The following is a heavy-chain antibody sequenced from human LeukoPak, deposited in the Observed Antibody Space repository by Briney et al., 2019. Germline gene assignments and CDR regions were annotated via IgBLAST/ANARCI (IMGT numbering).Heavy chain of an antibody. V-gene: IGHV1-58*02. J-gene: IGHJ5*02. CDR2: IVVGSGNT. Sequence: ASVKVSCKASGFTFTSSAMQWVRQARGQRLEWIGWIVVGSGNTNYAQKFQERVTITRDMSTSTAYMELSSLRSEDTAVYYRARDLGQDIVVVPAAPYNWFDPWGQGTLVTVSS. D-gene: IGHD2-2*01. CDR3: ARDLGQDIVVVPAAPYNWFDP. CDR1: GFTFTSSA.